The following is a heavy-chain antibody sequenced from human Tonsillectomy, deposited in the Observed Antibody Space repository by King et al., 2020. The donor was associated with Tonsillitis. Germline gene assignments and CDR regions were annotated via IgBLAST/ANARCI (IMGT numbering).Heavy chain of an antibody. V-gene: IGHV4-39*01. J-gene: IGHJ4*02. CDR1: GDSISSNSYY. CDR2: IYFSGYT. CDR3: ARAVGYGPLYYFDY. D-gene: IGHD5-18*01. Sequence: LQLQESGPGLVKPSETLSLTCTVSGDSISSNSYYWGWIRQPPGKGLEWISSIYFSGYTYYNPSLKSRVTISLDTSKSQFSLKLRSVTAADTAVYYCARAVGYGPLYYFDYWGQGALVTVSS.